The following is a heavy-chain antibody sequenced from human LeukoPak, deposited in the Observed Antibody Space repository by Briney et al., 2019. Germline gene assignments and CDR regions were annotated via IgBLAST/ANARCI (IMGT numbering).Heavy chain of an antibody. J-gene: IGHJ3*02. CDR3: ARDLFGYYDSSGPSII. Sequence: SVTLSFTSSAGTFIIYAISWVRQAPGQGLEWMGRTIPIFGTANFAQNLQGRVTITAEKSTSTAYMELSSLRSEDTAVYYCARDLFGYYDSSGPSIIWGEGTMVTVSS. CDR2: TIPIFGTA. V-gene: IGHV1-69*06. D-gene: IGHD3-22*01. CDR1: AGTFIIYA.